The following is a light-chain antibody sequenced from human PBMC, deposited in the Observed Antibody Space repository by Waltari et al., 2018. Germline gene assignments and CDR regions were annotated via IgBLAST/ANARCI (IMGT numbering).Light chain of an antibody. J-gene: IGKJ4*01. Sequence: EIVMTQSPATLSVSPGERATLSCGASQSVSSKLAWYQQQPGQAPRLLIYGASTRATGIPARFSGSGSGTEFTLTISSLQSEDFAVYYCQQYNNWPPLTFGGGTKVEIK. CDR1: QSVSSK. CDR2: GAS. CDR3: QQYNNWPPLT. V-gene: IGKV3-15*01.